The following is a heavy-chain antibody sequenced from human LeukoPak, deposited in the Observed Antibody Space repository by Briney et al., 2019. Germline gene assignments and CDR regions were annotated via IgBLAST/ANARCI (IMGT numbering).Heavy chain of an antibody. V-gene: IGHV3-20*04. J-gene: IGHJ3*02. CDR3: ASSLVSGKQGDI. Sequence: PGGSLRLSCAASGFTFDDYGMSWVRQAPGKGLEWVSGINWNGGSTGYADSVKGRFTISRDNAKNSPYLQMNSLRAEDTALYYCASSLVSGKQGDIWGQGTMVTVSS. D-gene: IGHD1-26*01. CDR1: GFTFDDYG. CDR2: INWNGGST.